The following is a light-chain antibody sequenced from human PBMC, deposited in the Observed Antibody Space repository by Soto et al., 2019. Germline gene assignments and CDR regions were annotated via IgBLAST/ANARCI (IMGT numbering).Light chain of an antibody. J-gene: IGLJ1*01. CDR3: SSFTPSSPLV. CDR2: DVS. CDR1: SSDVGSFDS. Sequence: QSALTQPASVSGSPGQPITISCTGTSSDVGSFDSVAWYQHNPGKAPKLMIYDVSNRPSGVSSRFSGSKSGNTASLSISGLQTEDEANYYCSSFTPSSPLVFGPGTKLTVL. V-gene: IGLV2-14*01.